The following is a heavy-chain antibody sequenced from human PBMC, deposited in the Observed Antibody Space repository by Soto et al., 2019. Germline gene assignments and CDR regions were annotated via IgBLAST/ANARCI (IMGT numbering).Heavy chain of an antibody. CDR2: INSDGSST. V-gene: IGHV3-74*01. J-gene: IGHJ5*02. CDR1: GFTFSSYW. Sequence: GGSLRLSCAASGFTFSSYWMHWVRQAPGKGLVWVSRINSDGSSTSYADSVKGRFTISRDNAKNTLYLQMNSLRAEDTAVYYCAREGDYDFWTDNWFDPWGQGTLVTVSS. D-gene: IGHD3-3*01. CDR3: AREGDYDFWTDNWFDP.